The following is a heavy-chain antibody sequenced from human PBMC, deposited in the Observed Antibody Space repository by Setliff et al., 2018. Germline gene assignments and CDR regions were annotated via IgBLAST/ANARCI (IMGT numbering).Heavy chain of an antibody. Sequence: PGESLKISCKGSGYNFRNYWIAWVRQMPGKGLEWLGIIYPGDSDPRYSPSFQGQVTISADKAINTAYLQWNSLQASDPAMYYCARQGCSSTSCHSIDYWGQGTLVTVSS. CDR2: IYPGDSDP. J-gene: IGHJ4*02. V-gene: IGHV5-51*01. CDR3: ARQGCSSTSCHSIDY. CDR1: GYNFRNYW. D-gene: IGHD2-2*01.